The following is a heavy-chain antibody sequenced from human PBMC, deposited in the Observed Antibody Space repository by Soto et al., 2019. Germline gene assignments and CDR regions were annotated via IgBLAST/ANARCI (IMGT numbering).Heavy chain of an antibody. D-gene: IGHD4-17*01. Sequence: QVQLVESGGGVVQPGRSLRLSCAASGFTFSSYAMHWVRQAPGKGLEWVAVISYDGSNKYYADSVKGRFTISRDNSKNTLYLQMNSLRAEDTAVYYCARTLYGGAFDYWGQGTLVTVSS. CDR2: ISYDGSNK. J-gene: IGHJ4*02. V-gene: IGHV3-30-3*01. CDR1: GFTFSSYA. CDR3: ARTLYGGAFDY.